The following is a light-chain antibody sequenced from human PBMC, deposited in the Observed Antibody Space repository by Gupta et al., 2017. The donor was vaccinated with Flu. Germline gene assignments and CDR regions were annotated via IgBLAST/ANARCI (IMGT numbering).Light chain of an antibody. Sequence: DIQMTQSPSSLSASVGDRVTITCRASQSISSYLNWYQQKPGKAPKLLIYAASSLQSGVPSRFSGSGYGKDVTLTISSRQQEEFATYYCQQSYSNLMYTFGQGTXLEIK. CDR1: QSISSY. CDR3: QQSYSNLMYT. CDR2: AAS. J-gene: IGKJ2*01. V-gene: IGKV1-39*01.